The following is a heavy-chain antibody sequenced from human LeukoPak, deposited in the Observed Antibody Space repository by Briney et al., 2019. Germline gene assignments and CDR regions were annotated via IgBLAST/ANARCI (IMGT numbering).Heavy chain of an antibody. V-gene: IGHV3-20*04. D-gene: IGHD1-1*01. CDR1: GFKFDDYG. CDR2: INWNGAWT. J-gene: IGHJ6*03. Sequence: GGSLRLSCAASGFKFDDYGMSWVRQAPGKGLEWVCDINWNGAWTGYADSVKGRFTISRDNAKNSLYLQMNSLSAEDTAIYYCAKRGNPTVGHHYLDVWGKGTTVSVSS. CDR3: AKRGNPTVGHHYLDV.